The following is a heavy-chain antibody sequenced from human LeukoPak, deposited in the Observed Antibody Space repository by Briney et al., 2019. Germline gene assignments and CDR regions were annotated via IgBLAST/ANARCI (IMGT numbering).Heavy chain of an antibody. CDR2: ISGSGGST. J-gene: IGHJ4*02. V-gene: IGHV3-23*01. CDR1: GFTFSSYA. CDR3: AKDLNYYDSSGLGDY. D-gene: IGHD3-22*01. Sequence: GSLRLSCAASGFTFSSYAMSWVRQAPGKGLEWVSAISGSGGSTYYADSVKGRFTISRDNSKNTLYLQMNSLRAEDTAVYYCAKDLNYYDSSGLGDYWGQGTLVTVSS.